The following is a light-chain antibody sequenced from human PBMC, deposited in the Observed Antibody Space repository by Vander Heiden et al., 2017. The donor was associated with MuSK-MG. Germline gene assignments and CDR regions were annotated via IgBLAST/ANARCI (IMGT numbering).Light chain of an antibody. CDR2: AAS. Sequence: DIQLTQSPSSLSASVGDRVTINCRASQVIGNSLAWYQQKPGRVPKILMYAASTLQSGVPSRFSGSGYGTDFTLTISSLQPEDVATYYCLHFHSAPFSFGPGTKVNI. CDR1: QVIGNS. V-gene: IGKV1-27*01. J-gene: IGKJ3*01. CDR3: LHFHSAPFS.